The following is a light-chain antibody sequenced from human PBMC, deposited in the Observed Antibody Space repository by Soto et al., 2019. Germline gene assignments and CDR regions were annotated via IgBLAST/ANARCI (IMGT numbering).Light chain of an antibody. CDR2: KAS. Sequence: DIQMTQSPSTLSASVGDRVTITCRASQSISSWLAWYQQKPGKAPKLLIYKASSLESGVPSRFSGSGSGTDFTLTIGRLEPGDFAVYDCLHYGGSPLTFGQGTRLEIK. V-gene: IGKV1-5*03. J-gene: IGKJ5*01. CDR3: LHYGGSPLT. CDR1: QSISSW.